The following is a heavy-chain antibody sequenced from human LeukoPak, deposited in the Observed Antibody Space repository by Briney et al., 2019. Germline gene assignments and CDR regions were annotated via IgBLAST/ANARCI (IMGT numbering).Heavy chain of an antibody. D-gene: IGHD6-19*01. CDR1: GDSISSSNYY. J-gene: IGHJ4*02. CDR2: IYYSGST. V-gene: IGHV4-39*07. CDR3: ARDNGLSHFDY. Sequence: SETLSLTCTVSGDSISSSNYYWGWIRQPPGKGLEWIGSIYYSGSTYYNPSLKSRVTISVDTSKNQFSLKLSSVTAADTAVYYCARDNGLSHFDYWGQGTLVTVSS.